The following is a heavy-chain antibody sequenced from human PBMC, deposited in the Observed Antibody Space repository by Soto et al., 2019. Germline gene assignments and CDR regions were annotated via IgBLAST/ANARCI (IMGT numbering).Heavy chain of an antibody. Sequence: GGSLRISCAVSGFTFTVYSMNWVRQAPGKGLEWVSSISTTSTYTNYVDSVKGRFTISRDNAKNSLYLQMNSLTVEDTAVYYCVRVGPAGNPSGSGSYDYWGQGTLVTVSS. CDR2: ISTTSTYT. CDR3: VRVGPAGNPSGSGSYDY. J-gene: IGHJ4*02. CDR1: GFTFTVYS. V-gene: IGHV3-21*06. D-gene: IGHD3-10*01.